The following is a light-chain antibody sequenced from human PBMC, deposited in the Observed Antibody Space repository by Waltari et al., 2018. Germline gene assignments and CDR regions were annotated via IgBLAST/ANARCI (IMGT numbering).Light chain of an antibody. V-gene: IGLV1-40*01. CDR3: QSFDSNLNGGVL. CDR2: GNT. CDR1: SSNIGAGND. Sequence: QSVLTQPLSVSGAPGQRVTISCTGSSSNIGAGNDVHWYQHLPGTAPKLLIDGNTDRPSGVPDRFSGSKSGTSASLAITGLRAEDEANYYCQSFDSNLNGGVLFGGGTKLTVL. J-gene: IGLJ2*01.